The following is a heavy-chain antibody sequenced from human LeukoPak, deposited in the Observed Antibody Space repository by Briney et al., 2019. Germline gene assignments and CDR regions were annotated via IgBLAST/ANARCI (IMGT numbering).Heavy chain of an antibody. CDR2: IYPGDSDT. J-gene: IGHJ4*02. CDR3: ARRDSSSWHFGY. D-gene: IGHD6-13*01. Sequence: GESLKISCKGPGYSFTTYWIGWVRQMPGKGLEWMGLIYPGDSDTRYSPSFQGQVTISADKSISIAYLQWSSLKASDTAIYYCARRDSSSWHFGYWGQGTLVTVSS. CDR1: GYSFTTYW. V-gene: IGHV5-51*01.